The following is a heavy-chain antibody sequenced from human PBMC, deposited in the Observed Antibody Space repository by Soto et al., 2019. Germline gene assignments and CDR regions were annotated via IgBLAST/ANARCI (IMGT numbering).Heavy chain of an antibody. Sequence: GSLRLSCSASGFTFSSYAMHWVRQAPGKGLEYVSAISSNGGSTYYADSVKGRFTISRDNSKNTLYLQMSSLRAEDTAVYYCVKDRKKYYSDSSGLGDAFDIWGQGTMVTVSS. V-gene: IGHV3-64D*06. CDR1: GFTFSSYA. D-gene: IGHD3-22*01. J-gene: IGHJ3*02. CDR3: VKDRKKYYSDSSGLGDAFDI. CDR2: ISSNGGST.